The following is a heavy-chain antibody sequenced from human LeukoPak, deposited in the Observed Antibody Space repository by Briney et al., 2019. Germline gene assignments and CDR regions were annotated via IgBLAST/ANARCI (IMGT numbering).Heavy chain of an antibody. Sequence: GGSLRLSCVASGFSFSNFAMTWVRQAPGKGLEWVSAISGSGGSTYYADSVKGRFTISRDNAKNSPYLQMNSLRAEDTAIYYCARGSSIGALDSWGQGTLVTVSS. V-gene: IGHV3-23*01. CDR1: GFSFSNFA. D-gene: IGHD2-8*01. J-gene: IGHJ4*02. CDR2: ISGSGGST. CDR3: ARGSSIGALDS.